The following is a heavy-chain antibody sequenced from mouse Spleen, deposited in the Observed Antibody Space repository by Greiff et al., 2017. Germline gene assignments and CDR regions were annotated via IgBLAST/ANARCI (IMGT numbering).Heavy chain of an antibody. Sequence: QVQLQQSGAELVKPGASVKLSCKASGYTFTEYTIHWVKQRSGQGLEWIGWFYPGSGSIKYNEKFKDKATLTADKSSSTVYMELSRLTSEDSAVYFCARHEEALPIYYDYPGFAYWGQGTLVTVSA. J-gene: IGHJ3*01. V-gene: IGHV1-62-2*01. D-gene: IGHD2-4*01. CDR3: ARHEEALPIYYDYPGFAY. CDR2: FYPGSGSI. CDR1: GYTFTEYT.